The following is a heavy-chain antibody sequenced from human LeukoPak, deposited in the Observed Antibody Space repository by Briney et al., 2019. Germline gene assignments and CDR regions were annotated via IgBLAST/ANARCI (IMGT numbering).Heavy chain of an antibody. J-gene: IGHJ4*02. CDR1: GFTFSSYW. V-gene: IGHV3-7*01. Sequence: GGSLRLSCAASGFTFSSYWMGWVRQAPGKGLEWVANIKRDGSERYYVDSVKGRFTISRDNAKNSLHLQMNSLRAEDTAVYYCGRGQYQLLYDYWGQGTMVTVSS. CDR2: IKRDGSER. D-gene: IGHD2-2*02. CDR3: GRGQYQLLYDY.